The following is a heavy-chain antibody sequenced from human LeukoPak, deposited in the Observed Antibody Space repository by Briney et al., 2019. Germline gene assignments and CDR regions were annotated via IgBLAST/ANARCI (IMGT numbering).Heavy chain of an antibody. Sequence: ASVKVSCKASGYTFTNYGISWVRQAPGQGLEWMGWISAYNGNTNYAENLQGTVTMTTDNSTSTAYMELRSLRSDDTAVYYCARDLVPTGGRAGSSDYWGQGTLVTVSS. J-gene: IGHJ4*02. CDR2: ISAYNGNT. CDR1: GYTFTNYG. CDR3: ARDLVPTGGRAGSSDY. V-gene: IGHV1-18*01. D-gene: IGHD2-15*01.